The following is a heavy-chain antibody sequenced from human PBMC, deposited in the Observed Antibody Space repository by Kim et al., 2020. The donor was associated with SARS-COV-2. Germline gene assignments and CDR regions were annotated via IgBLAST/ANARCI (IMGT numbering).Heavy chain of an antibody. J-gene: IGHJ4*02. CDR2: IGGTGSAT. CDR3: AKRGRYTGGCHDY. D-gene: IGHD6-19*01. CDR1: GFTFSSYV. V-gene: IGHV3-23*01. Sequence: GGSLRLSCAASGFTFSSYVMSWVRQAPGKGLEWVSGIGGTGSATYYADSVKGRFTVSRDNSENTLYLQMDSLRADDTAIYYCAKRGRYTGGCHDYWGQGTLVVVSS.